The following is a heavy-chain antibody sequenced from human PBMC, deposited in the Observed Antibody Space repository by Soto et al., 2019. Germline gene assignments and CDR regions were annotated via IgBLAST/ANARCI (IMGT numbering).Heavy chain of an antibody. D-gene: IGHD5-18*01. V-gene: IGHV4-39*01. CDR3: AHSYGYNWFDP. Sequence: PSETLSLTCTVSGGSISTSGYFWGWIRQPPGKGLEWIGTIYYSGSTYYNPSLKSRVTISVDTSKNQFSLKLSSVTAADTAVYYCAHSYGYNWFDPWGQGTLVTVSS. J-gene: IGHJ5*02. CDR2: IYYSGST. CDR1: GGSISTSGYF.